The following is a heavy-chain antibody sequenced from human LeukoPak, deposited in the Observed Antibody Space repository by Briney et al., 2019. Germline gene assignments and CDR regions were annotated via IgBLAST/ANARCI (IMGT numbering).Heavy chain of an antibody. CDR3: ARDLVAAAGVGWFDP. J-gene: IGHJ5*02. Sequence: ASVKVSCKASGYTFTGYYMHWVRQAPGQGLEWMGIINPSGGSTSYAQKFQGRVTMTRDTSTSTVYMELSSLRSEDTAVYYCARDLVAAAGVGWFDPWGQGTLVTVSS. V-gene: IGHV1-46*01. CDR1: GYTFTGYY. CDR2: INPSGGST. D-gene: IGHD6-13*01.